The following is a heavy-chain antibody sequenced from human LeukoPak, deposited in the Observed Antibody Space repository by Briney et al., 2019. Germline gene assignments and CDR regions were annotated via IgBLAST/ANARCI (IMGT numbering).Heavy chain of an antibody. D-gene: IGHD6-6*01. V-gene: IGHV3-20*01. Sequence: GGSLRLSCAASGFTFDNYGMSWVRQAPGKGLEWVSGINWNGGSTGYEDSVKGRFTISRDNAKNSVYLQMNSLRAEDTALYHCARAGIAARQTRSYYYMDVWGKGTTVTVSS. J-gene: IGHJ6*03. CDR1: GFTFDNYG. CDR3: ARAGIAARQTRSYYYMDV. CDR2: INWNGGST.